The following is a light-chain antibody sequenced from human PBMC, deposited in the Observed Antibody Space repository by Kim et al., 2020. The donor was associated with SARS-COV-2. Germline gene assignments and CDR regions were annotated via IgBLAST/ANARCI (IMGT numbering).Light chain of an antibody. Sequence: QPPSVSAAPGQKVTISCSGSSSNIEDNYVSWYQQFPGTAPKVLIYDNDNRPSGIPDRFSGSKSGTSATLGITGLQTGDEADYYCGTWDSSLSAGVFGGGTKLTVL. CDR3: GTWDSSLSAGV. CDR1: SSNIEDNY. CDR2: DND. V-gene: IGLV1-51*01. J-gene: IGLJ3*02.